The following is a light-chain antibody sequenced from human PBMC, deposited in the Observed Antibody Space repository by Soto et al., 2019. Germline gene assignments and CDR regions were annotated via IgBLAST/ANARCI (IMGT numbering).Light chain of an antibody. CDR2: GNS. CDR3: QSDDSSLLNV. CDR1: SSNIGAGYD. V-gene: IGLV1-40*01. J-gene: IGLJ1*01. Sequence: QSVLTQPPSVSGAPGPRVTISCTGSSSNIGAGYDVHWYQQLPGTAPKLLIYGNSNRPSGVPDRFSGSKSGTSASLAITVLQAEDEADYYCQSDDSSLLNVFGTGTKVTGL.